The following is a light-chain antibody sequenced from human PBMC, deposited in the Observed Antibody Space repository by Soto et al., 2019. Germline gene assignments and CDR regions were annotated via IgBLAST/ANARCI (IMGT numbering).Light chain of an antibody. CDR1: QSFDRNY. J-gene: IGKJ5*01. CDR2: VAS. V-gene: IGKV3-20*01. CDR3: QQYGRSPQ. Sequence: EIVVRQYPATLSLLFGHRASXSCRAIQSFDRNYLAWYQQKPFHSPSLLVYVASNIPTGIPYRFGRRGSGTDLTLIISSQEHEGFTVYFSQQYGRSPQFGQGTRLGIK.